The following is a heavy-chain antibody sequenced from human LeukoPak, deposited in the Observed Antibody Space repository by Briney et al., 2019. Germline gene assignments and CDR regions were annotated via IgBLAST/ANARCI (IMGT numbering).Heavy chain of an antibody. CDR3: ARQAHYGSGSYYDGFDY. V-gene: IGHV3-48*01. CDR1: GFTFSSYR. Sequence: GGSLRLSCSAPGFTFSSYRMNWVRQAPGKGLEWVSYISSSSSNIYYADSVKGRFTISRDNARNSLYLQMNSLRAEDTAVYYCARQAHYGSGSYYDGFDYWGQGTLVTVSS. CDR2: ISSSSSNI. D-gene: IGHD3-10*01. J-gene: IGHJ4*02.